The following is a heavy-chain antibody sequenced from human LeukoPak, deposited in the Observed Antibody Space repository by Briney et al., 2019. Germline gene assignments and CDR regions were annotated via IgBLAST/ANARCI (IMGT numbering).Heavy chain of an antibody. CDR3: STPNYDSSGYYFRTRSFDY. D-gene: IGHD3-22*01. CDR1: GFTFGDYA. Sequence: GGSLRLSCTASGFTFGDYAMSWVRQAPGKGLEWVGFIRSKAYGGTTEYAASVKGRFTISRDDSKSIAYLQMNSLKTEDTAVYYCSTPNYDSSGYYFRTRSFDYWGQGTLVTVSS. CDR2: IRSKAYGGTT. J-gene: IGHJ4*02. V-gene: IGHV3-49*04.